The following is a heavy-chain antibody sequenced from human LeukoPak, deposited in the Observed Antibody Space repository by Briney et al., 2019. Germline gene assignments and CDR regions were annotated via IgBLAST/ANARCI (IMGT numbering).Heavy chain of an antibody. CDR1: GFPLREHE. CDR2: ISSSGSDK. J-gene: IGHJ3*02. Sequence: GGSLRLSCAASGFPLREHEMNCARQAPGKGLEWVSYISSSGSDKYYPDSVRGRFTISRDNAKNSLYLQMNSLRADDTAVYYCARRTSGAFAIWGQGTKVTVSS. V-gene: IGHV3-48*03. CDR3: ARRTSGAFAI.